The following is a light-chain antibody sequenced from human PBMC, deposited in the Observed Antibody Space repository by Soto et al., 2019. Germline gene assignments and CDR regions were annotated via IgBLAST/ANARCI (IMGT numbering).Light chain of an antibody. CDR3: QQYSSYPQT. Sequence: AIRMTQSPSSFSASTGDRVTITCRASQGISTYLAWYQQKPGKAPKLLIYGASTLQSGVPSRFSGSGSGTDFTLSIRCLQSEDFATYYCQQYSSYPQTFGQGTKVEVK. J-gene: IGKJ1*01. CDR1: QGISTY. CDR2: GAS. V-gene: IGKV1-8*01.